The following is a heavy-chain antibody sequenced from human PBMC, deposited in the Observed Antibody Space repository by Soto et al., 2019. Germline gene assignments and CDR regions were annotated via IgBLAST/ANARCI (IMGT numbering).Heavy chain of an antibody. CDR1: GYTFPTYA. Sequence: QVQLVQSGAEVKKPGASVKVSCKASGYTFPTYAIHWVRQAPGQRLEWMGWINPGTGSAIYSQMFQGRVTISRDTSASTAYMELDSLRSEDTAVYYCAREVITVSRFDDWGQGTLVTVCS. CDR2: INPGTGSA. D-gene: IGHD4-17*01. CDR3: AREVITVSRFDD. V-gene: IGHV1-3*01. J-gene: IGHJ4*02.